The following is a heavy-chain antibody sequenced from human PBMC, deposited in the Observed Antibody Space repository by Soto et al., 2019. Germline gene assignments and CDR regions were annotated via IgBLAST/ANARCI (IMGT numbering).Heavy chain of an antibody. J-gene: IGHJ3*01. CDR3: ARARLRAVYAFDF. D-gene: IGHD4-17*01. CDR1: GDSITSVAYY. V-gene: IGHV4-31*03. Sequence: TLSLTCTLSGDSITSVAYYWTWIRQHPGKGLEWSGYIYYNANTYFSPSLKSRLTISLDTSKTQFSLKLSSVNAADTAMYYCARARLRAVYAFDFGGQGTMVTVSS. CDR2: IYYNANT.